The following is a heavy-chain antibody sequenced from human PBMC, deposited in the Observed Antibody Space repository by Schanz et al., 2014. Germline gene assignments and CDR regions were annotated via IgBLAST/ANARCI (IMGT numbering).Heavy chain of an antibody. Sequence: QVQLVQSGGEVKTPGASVKVSCKASRYPFTAYYMHWVRQAPGQGLEWMGQINPNSGATIYAQNFQGRVTMTRDTSISTAYMELSRLRSDDTAVYYCARGHYGLDVWGPGTSVTVSS. CDR3: ARGHYGLDV. CDR2: INPNSGAT. D-gene: IGHD3-10*01. V-gene: IGHV1-2*06. CDR1: RYPFTAYY. J-gene: IGHJ6*02.